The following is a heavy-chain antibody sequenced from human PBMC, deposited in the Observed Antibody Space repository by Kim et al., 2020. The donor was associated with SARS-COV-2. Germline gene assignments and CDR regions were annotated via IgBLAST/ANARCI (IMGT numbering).Heavy chain of an antibody. D-gene: IGHD3-3*01. CDR2: ISYDGSNK. V-gene: IGHV3-30*18. CDR3: AKDPNGIWSGYYPYQFYRMDV. CDR1: GFTFSSYG. J-gene: IGHJ6*02. Sequence: GGSLRLSCAASGFTFSSYGMHWVRQAPGKGLEWVAVISYDGSNKYYADSVKGRFTISRDNSRNTLYLQMNSLRAEDTAIYFCAKDPNGIWSGYYPYQFYRMDVWGQGTKVTVSS.